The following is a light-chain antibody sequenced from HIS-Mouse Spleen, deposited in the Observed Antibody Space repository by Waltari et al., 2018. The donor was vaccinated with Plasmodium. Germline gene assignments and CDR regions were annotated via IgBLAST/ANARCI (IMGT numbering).Light chain of an antibody. CDR2: QDS. CDR1: KLGDKY. J-gene: IGLJ1*01. Sequence: SYELTQPPSVSVSPGQTASIPCSGDKLGDKYACCYQQKPGQSPVLVIYQDSKRPSGIPERFSGSNSGNTATLTISGTQAMDEADYYCQAWDSSTDYVFGTGTKVTVL. CDR3: QAWDSSTDYV. V-gene: IGLV3-1*01.